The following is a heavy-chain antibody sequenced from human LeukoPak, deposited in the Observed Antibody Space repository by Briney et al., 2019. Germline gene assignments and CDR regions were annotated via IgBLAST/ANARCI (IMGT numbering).Heavy chain of an antibody. CDR2: ISYSGST. Sequence: NASETLPLTCTVSGVSITTHYWSWIRQPPGKGLEWLGYISYSGSTNYNPSLKSRVTISMDTSKNQFSLKLNSVTAADTAVYYCARGERPGCDFWGLGTLVTVSS. CDR3: ARGERPGCDF. J-gene: IGHJ4*02. V-gene: IGHV4-59*11. CDR1: GVSITTHY. D-gene: IGHD3-16*01.